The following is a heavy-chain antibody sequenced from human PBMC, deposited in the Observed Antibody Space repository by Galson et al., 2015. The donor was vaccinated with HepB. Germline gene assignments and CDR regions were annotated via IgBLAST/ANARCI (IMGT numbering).Heavy chain of an antibody. Sequence: SLRLSCAASGFAFTSHAMHWVRQAPGRGLEWMAWITGNGDSTFYAHSVKGRFTVSKDNSNYMLYLQMNSLRAEDAGLYFCAKGYGLFDSWGQGILVTVSS. CDR3: AKGYGLFDS. CDR1: GFAFTSHA. D-gene: IGHD5-18*01. CDR2: ITGNGDST. J-gene: IGHJ5*01. V-gene: IGHV3-23*01.